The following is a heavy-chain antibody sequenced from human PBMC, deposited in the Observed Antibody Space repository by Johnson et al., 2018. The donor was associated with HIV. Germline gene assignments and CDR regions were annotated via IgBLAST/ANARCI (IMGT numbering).Heavy chain of an antibody. J-gene: IGHJ3*02. V-gene: IGHV3-30*14. D-gene: IGHD4-17*01. CDR2: ISYDGTKK. CDR1: GFTFRDYY. CDR3: AREGGGHDYGDRDAFDI. Sequence: QVQLVESGGGLVKPGGSLILSCSASGFTFRDYYMSWIRQAPGKGLEWVAIISYDGTKKYYANSVKGRFTISRDNSKNTLYLQMGSLRAEDMAVYYCAREGGGHDYGDRDAFDIWGQGTMVTVSS.